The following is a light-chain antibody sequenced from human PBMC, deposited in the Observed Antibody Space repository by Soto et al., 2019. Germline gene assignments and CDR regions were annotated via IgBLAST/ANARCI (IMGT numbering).Light chain of an antibody. CDR1: QSISSY. CDR2: AAS. J-gene: IGKJ2*01. V-gene: IGKV1-39*01. CDR3: QQSYSTPPT. Sequence: DIQMTQSPSSLSASVGDRVTITCRASQSISSYLNWYQQKPGKAPNLLIYAASSLQSGVPSRFSGSGSGTDFTLTISSLQPEDCATYYCQQSYSTPPTFGQGTKLEIK.